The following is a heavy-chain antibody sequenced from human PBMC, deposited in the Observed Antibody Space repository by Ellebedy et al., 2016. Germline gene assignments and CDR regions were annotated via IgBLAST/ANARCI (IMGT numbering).Heavy chain of an antibody. Sequence: GGSLRLSCAASGFTFSSYAMHWVRQAPGKGLEWVAVISYDGSNKYYADSVKGRFTISRDNSKNTLYLQMNSLRAEDTAVYYCAKGVAVADPPAYYFDYWGQGTLVTVSS. J-gene: IGHJ4*02. CDR3: AKGVAVADPPAYYFDY. CDR2: ISYDGSNK. CDR1: GFTFSSYA. V-gene: IGHV3-30-3*02. D-gene: IGHD6-19*01.